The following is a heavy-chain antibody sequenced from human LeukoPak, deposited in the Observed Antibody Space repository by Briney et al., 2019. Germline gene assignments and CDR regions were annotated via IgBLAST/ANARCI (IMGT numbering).Heavy chain of an antibody. CDR1: GFTFSSYA. J-gene: IGHJ4*02. CDR2: ISGSGGST. V-gene: IGHV3-23*01. D-gene: IGHD1-20*01. CDR3: ARGITGTTGSYYFDY. Sequence: GGSLRLSCAASGFTFSSYAMSWVRQAPGKGLEWVSAISGSGGSTYYADSVKGRFTISRDNSKNTLYLQMNSLRAEDTAVYYCARGITGTTGSYYFDYWGQGTLVTVSS.